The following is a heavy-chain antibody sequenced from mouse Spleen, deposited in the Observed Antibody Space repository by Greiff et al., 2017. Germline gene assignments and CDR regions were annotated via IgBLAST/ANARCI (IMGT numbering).Heavy chain of an antibody. V-gene: IGHV5-6*01. Sequence: VQLKESGGDLVKPGGSLKLSCAASGFTFSSYGMSWVRQTPDKRLEWVATISSGGSYTYYPDSVKGRFTISRDNAKNTLYLQMSSLKSEDTAMYYCAREDWVFAYWGQGTLVTVSA. J-gene: IGHJ3*01. D-gene: IGHD4-1*01. CDR2: ISSGGSYT. CDR3: AREDWVFAY. CDR1: GFTFSSYG.